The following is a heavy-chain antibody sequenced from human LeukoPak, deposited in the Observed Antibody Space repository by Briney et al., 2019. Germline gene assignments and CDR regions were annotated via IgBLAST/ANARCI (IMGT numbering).Heavy chain of an antibody. D-gene: IGHD6-13*01. J-gene: IGHJ4*02. CDR3: ASSIAAAGYYFDY. CDR1: GYTFTSYY. Sequence: ASVKVSCKASGYTFTSYYMHWVRQAPGQGFEWMGIINPSGGSTSYAQKFQGRVTMTRDTSTSTVYMELNSLRSEDTAVYYCASSIAAAGYYFDYWGQGTLVTVSS. V-gene: IGHV1-46*01. CDR2: INPSGGST.